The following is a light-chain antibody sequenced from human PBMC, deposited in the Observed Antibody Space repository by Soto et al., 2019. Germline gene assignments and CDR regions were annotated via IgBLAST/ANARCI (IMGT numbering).Light chain of an antibody. CDR2: SNT. CDR3: AAWDDSLNGSVV. J-gene: IGLJ2*01. Sequence: QAVVTQPPSASGTPGQRVTISCSGSSSNIGSNTVNWYQQLPGTAPKLLIYSNTQRPSGVPDRFSGSKSGTSASLAISGLQSEDEADYYCAAWDDSLNGSVVFGGGTQRTVL. CDR1: SSNIGSNT. V-gene: IGLV1-44*01.